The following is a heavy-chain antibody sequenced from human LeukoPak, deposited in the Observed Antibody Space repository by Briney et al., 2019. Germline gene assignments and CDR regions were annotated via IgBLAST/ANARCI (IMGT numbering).Heavy chain of an antibody. Sequence: GGSLRLSCAASGFTFSSYAMSWVRQAPGKGLEWVSAISGSGGSTYYADSVKGRFTISRDNSKNTLYLQMNSLRAEDTALYYCAKVMRGGNWKRFAFDIWGQGTMVTVSS. CDR3: AKVMRGGNWKRFAFDI. CDR2: ISGSGGST. D-gene: IGHD1-1*01. V-gene: IGHV3-23*01. J-gene: IGHJ3*02. CDR1: GFTFSSYA.